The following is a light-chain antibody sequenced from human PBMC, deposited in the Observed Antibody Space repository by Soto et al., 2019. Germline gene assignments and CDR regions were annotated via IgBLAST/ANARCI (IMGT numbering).Light chain of an antibody. Sequence: QSVLPQPPSVSAAPGQKVTISCSGSSPNIGKNFVSWYQQVPGTAPKLLIYDNDKRPSGIPDRFSGSKSGASATLDITGLQTGDEADYYCGTWDSSLRGGVFGTGTKVTVL. J-gene: IGLJ1*01. CDR3: GTWDSSLRGGV. CDR1: SPNIGKNF. V-gene: IGLV1-51*01. CDR2: DND.